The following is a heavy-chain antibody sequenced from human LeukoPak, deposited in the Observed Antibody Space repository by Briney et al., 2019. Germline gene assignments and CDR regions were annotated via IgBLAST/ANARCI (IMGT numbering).Heavy chain of an antibody. CDR2: IISSSSTI. CDR1: GFTFTRYS. V-gene: IGHV3-48*01. J-gene: IGHJ6*03. CDR3: ARDRGPNYSDYYMDV. Sequence: GMSLRLSCAASGFTFTRYSMNWVRQAPGKGLEWVSYIISSSSTIYYADSVKDRFTISRDNAKNSLYLQMSSLRAEDTAVYYCARDRGPNYSDYYMDVWGKGTTVTVSS.